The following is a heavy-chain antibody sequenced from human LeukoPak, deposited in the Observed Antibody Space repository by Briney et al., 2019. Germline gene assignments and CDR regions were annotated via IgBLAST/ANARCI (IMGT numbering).Heavy chain of an antibody. Sequence: SVKVSCKTSEGTFSNSALTWVRQAPGLGLEWMGGIIPLFVTANYAQKFQGRVAITTDESRTTVYMELHSLRSEDTAVYYCARVSRFGEFFDYWGQGTLVTVSS. V-gene: IGHV1-69*05. J-gene: IGHJ4*02. D-gene: IGHD3-10*01. CDR3: ARVSRFGEFFDY. CDR2: IIPLFVTA. CDR1: EGTFSNSA.